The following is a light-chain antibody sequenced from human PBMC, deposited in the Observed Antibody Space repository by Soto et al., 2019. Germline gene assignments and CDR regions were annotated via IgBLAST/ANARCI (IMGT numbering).Light chain of an antibody. Sequence: DIQLTQSPSSLSASVGDRVTITCRASQAISSYLAWYQQKPGKVPELLIYATSTLQSGVPSRFSGSGSGTDFTLTINGLQPEDVATYSCQKYSSVPVFGPGTKVEIK. J-gene: IGKJ3*01. CDR3: QKYSSVPV. CDR1: QAISSY. V-gene: IGKV1-27*01. CDR2: ATS.